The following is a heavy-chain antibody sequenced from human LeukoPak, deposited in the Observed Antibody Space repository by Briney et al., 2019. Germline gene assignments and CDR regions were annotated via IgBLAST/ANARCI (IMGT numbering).Heavy chain of an antibody. V-gene: IGHV4-39*01. CDR2: IYYSGSA. D-gene: IGHD6-25*01. Sequence: PSETLSLTCTVSGGSISDSNYYWGWIRQPPGRGLEWIGNIYYSGSAYYSPSLKSRVTVSIDTSKNQFSLKLNSVTAADTAVYYCARQSTIAAARIDPWGQGTLVTVSS. CDR3: ARQSTIAAARIDP. J-gene: IGHJ5*02. CDR1: GGSISDSNYY.